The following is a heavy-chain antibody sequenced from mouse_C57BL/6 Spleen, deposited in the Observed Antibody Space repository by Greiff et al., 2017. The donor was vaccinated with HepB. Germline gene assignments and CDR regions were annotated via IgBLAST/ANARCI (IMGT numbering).Heavy chain of an antibody. D-gene: IGHD1-1*02. CDR2: SRNKANDYTT. Sequence: EVQLKESGGGLVQSGRSLRLSCATSGFTFSDFYMEWVRQAPGKGLEWIAASRNKANDYTTEYSASVKGRFIVSRDTSQSILYLQMNALRAEDTAIYYCARGVGAMDYWGQGTSVTVSS. V-gene: IGHV7-1*01. CDR3: ARGVGAMDY. CDR1: GFTFSDFY. J-gene: IGHJ4*01.